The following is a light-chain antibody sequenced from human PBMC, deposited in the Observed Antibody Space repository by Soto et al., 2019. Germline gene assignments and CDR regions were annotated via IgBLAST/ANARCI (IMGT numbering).Light chain of an antibody. J-gene: IGLJ1*01. CDR2: SNN. V-gene: IGLV1-47*02. Sequence: QSVLTQPPSASGTPGQRVTISWSGSSSNIGSNYVYWYQQLPGTAPTLLIYSNNQRPSGVPDRFSGSKSGTSASLAISGLRSEDEADYYCAAWDDSLSGSYVFGTGTRSPS. CDR3: AAWDDSLSGSYV. CDR1: SSNIGSNY.